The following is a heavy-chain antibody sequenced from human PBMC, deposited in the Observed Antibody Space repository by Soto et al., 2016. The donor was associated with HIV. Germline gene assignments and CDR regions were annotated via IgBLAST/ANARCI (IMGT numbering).Heavy chain of an antibody. CDR1: GGSISSYY. Sequence: QVQLQESGPGLVKPSETLSLTCTVSGGSISSYYWSWIRQPPGKGLEWIGYIYYSGSTNYNPSLKSRVTISVDTSKNQFSLKLSSVTAADTAVYYCATKSHDYGHAFDIWGQGTMVTVSS. J-gene: IGHJ3*02. CDR2: IYYSGST. D-gene: IGHD3-16*01. V-gene: IGHV4-59*12. CDR3: ATKSHDYGHAFDI.